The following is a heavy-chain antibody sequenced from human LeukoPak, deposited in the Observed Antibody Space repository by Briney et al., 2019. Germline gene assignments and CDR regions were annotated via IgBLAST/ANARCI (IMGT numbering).Heavy chain of an antibody. V-gene: IGHV4-39*01. D-gene: IGHD6-6*01. CDR3: SSEYSGSSKRG. CDR1: GGSISSSNYY. CDR2: IYYSGST. J-gene: IGHJ4*02. Sequence: PSETLSLTCTVSGGSISSSNYYWAWIRQPPGKGLEWIGSIYYSGSTYYNPSLKSRVTISVDTSENQFSLKLASVTAADTAVYFCSSEYSGSSKRGWGQGTLVTASS.